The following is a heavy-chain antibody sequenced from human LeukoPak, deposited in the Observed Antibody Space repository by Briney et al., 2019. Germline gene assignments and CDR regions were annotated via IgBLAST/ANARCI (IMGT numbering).Heavy chain of an antibody. Sequence: ASVKVSCKASGYTFTSYDINWVRQATGQGLEWMGWMNPNSGNTGYAQKFQGRVTMTRDTSTSTVYMELSSLRSEDTAVYYCARARTLYDSSGYKYWGQGTLVTVSS. CDR3: ARARTLYDSSGYKY. J-gene: IGHJ4*02. V-gene: IGHV1-8*02. D-gene: IGHD3-22*01. CDR2: MNPNSGNT. CDR1: GYTFTSYD.